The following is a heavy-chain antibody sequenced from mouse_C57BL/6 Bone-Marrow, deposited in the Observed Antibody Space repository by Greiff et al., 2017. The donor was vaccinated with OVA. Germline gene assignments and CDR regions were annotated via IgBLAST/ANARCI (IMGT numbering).Heavy chain of an antibody. D-gene: IGHD2-3*01. J-gene: IGHJ3*01. CDR2: IDPSGSYT. Sequence: VQLQQPGAELVRPGTSVKLSCKASGYTFTSYWMHWVKQRPGQGLEWIGVIDPSGSYTNYNQKFKGKATLTVDTSSSTAYMQLSSLKSEASAVYDCASSDGYYLAWFAYWGQGTLVTVSA. V-gene: IGHV1-59*01. CDR3: ASSDGYYLAWFAY. CDR1: GYTFTSYW.